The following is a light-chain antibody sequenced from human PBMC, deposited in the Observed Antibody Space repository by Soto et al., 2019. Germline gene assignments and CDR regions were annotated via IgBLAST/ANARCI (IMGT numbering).Light chain of an antibody. Sequence: EIVLTQSPATLSLSPGEKATLSCRASQSVSSYVVWYQQKPGQAPRLLIYDAFSRAPGIPPRFSGSGSGTDFPLTISSLEPEDFAVYYCQQRSTWPWTFGQGTKVEVK. J-gene: IGKJ1*01. V-gene: IGKV3-11*01. CDR2: DAF. CDR1: QSVSSY. CDR3: QQRSTWPWT.